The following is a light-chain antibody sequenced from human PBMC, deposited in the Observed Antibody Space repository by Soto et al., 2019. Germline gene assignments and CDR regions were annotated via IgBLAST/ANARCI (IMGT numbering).Light chain of an antibody. V-gene: IGLV3-21*02. CDR3: HVWDSVSYR. Sequence: SYELTQPPSVSVAPGQTATITCGGYNIGSKSVHWYQQKPGQAPVLVIYADSDRPSGIPERFSGSNSGNTATLTISRVAAGDEADYYCHVWDSVSYRFGGGTKLTVL. J-gene: IGLJ2*01. CDR2: ADS. CDR1: NIGSKS.